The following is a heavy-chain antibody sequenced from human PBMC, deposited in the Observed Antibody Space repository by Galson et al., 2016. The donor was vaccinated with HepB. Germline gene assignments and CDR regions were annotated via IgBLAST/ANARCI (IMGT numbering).Heavy chain of an antibody. CDR2: IGSAGDT. CDR1: EFTFNNYD. J-gene: IGHJ6*02. V-gene: IGHV3-13*04. Sequence: SLRLSCAASEFTFNNYDMHWVRQGPGEGLEWVSTIGSAGDTYYADSVKGRVSVSRDNAKNSLYLQMNSLRVEDTAVYYCARGDYYFSAMDVWGQGTTVAVSS. CDR3: ARGDYYFSAMDV.